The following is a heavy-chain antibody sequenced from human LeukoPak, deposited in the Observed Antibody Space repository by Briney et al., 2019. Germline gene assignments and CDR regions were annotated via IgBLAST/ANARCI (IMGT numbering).Heavy chain of an antibody. J-gene: IGHJ4*02. CDR2: IYYSGST. D-gene: IGHD1-26*01. CDR1: GGSISSYY. CDR3: ARGLRGSYYFDY. Sequence: SETLSLTCTVSGGSISSYYWSWIRQPPGKGLEWIGYIYYSGSTNYNPSLKSRVTISVDTSKNQFSLELSSVTAADTAVYYCARGLRGSYYFDYWGQGTLVTVSS. V-gene: IGHV4-59*01.